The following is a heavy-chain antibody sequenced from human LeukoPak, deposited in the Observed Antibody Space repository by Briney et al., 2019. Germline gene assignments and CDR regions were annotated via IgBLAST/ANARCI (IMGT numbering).Heavy chain of an antibody. Sequence: SVKVSFKASGYSFTSHGISWVRQAPGQGLEWMGRIIPILGIANYAQKFQGRVTITADKSTSTAYMELSSLRSEDTAVYYCARVDSSSWYSDYWGQGTLVTVSS. CDR2: IIPILGIA. D-gene: IGHD6-13*01. V-gene: IGHV1-69*04. CDR3: ARVDSSSWYSDY. CDR1: GYSFTSHG. J-gene: IGHJ4*02.